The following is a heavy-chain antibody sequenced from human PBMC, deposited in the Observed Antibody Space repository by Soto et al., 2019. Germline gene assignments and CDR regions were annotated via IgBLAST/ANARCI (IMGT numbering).Heavy chain of an antibody. V-gene: IGHV3-23*01. CDR1: GFNFSNYA. CDR2: ITGSAGGT. Sequence: PGGSLRLSCAASGFNFSNYAMSWVRQAPGKGLEWVSTITGSAGGTYYADSMKGRFTISRDNSKSTLYLQMYSLRVEDTAVYYCARESEHWGQGTLVTVSS. J-gene: IGHJ4*02. D-gene: IGHD1-1*01. CDR3: ARESEH.